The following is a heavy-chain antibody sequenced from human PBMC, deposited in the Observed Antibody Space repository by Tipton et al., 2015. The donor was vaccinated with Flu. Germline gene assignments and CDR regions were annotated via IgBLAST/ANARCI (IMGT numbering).Heavy chain of an antibody. CDR3: TRRGGGYQYLYGMDV. J-gene: IGHJ6*02. Sequence: TLSLTCSVSGGSIVDSSYYWDWIRQPPGKGLEWIGSIYYYGNTYYNPSLKSRVTISVDTSKNQSSLKLSSVTAADTAVYYCTRRGGGYQYLYGMDVWGQGPTVTVSS. CDR2: IYYYGNT. CDR1: GGSIVDSSYY. V-gene: IGHV4-39*01. D-gene: IGHD2-2*01.